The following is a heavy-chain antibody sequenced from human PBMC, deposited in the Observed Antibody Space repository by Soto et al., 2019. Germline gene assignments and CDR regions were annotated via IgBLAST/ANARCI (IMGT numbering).Heavy chain of an antibody. J-gene: IGHJ6*02. CDR2: IYHSGST. CDR1: GGSISSSNW. CDR3: ARVSGSYYYGMDV. D-gene: IGHD1-26*01. V-gene: IGHV4-4*02. Sequence: SETLSLTCAVSGGSISSSNWWSWVRQPPGKGLEWIGEIYHSGSTNYNPSLKSRVTISVDKSKNQFSLKLSSVTAADTAVYYCARVSGSYYYGMDVWGQATTVTVS.